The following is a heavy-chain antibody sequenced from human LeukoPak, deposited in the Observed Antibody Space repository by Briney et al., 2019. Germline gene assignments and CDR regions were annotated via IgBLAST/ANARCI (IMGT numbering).Heavy chain of an antibody. Sequence: ASVKVSCKASGYTFTSYDINWVRQATGQGLEWMGWMNPNSGNTGYAQKFQGRVTMTRNTSISTAYMELSSLRSEDTAVYYCARDAIMVRGVDYYYYGMDVWGQGTTVTVSS. J-gene: IGHJ6*02. V-gene: IGHV1-8*01. D-gene: IGHD3-10*01. CDR3: ARDAIMVRGVDYYYYGMDV. CDR2: MNPNSGNT. CDR1: GYTFTSYD.